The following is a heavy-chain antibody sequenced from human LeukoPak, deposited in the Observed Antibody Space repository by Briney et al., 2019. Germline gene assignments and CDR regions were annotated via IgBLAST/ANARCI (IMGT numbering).Heavy chain of an antibody. J-gene: IGHJ4*02. V-gene: IGHV3-23*01. D-gene: IGHD2-2*01. Sequence: SGGSLRLSCAASGFTFDDYAMHWVRQAPGKGLEWVSTISGSGDYTYYADSVKGRFAISRDNSKNTLYLQMNSLRAEDTAVYYCAKGVVVAPDVTPFDYWGQGTLVTVSS. CDR2: ISGSGDYT. CDR3: AKGVVVAPDVTPFDY. CDR1: GFTFDDYA.